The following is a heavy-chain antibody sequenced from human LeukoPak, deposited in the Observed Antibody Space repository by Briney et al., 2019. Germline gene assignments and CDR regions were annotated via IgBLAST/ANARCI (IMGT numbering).Heavy chain of an antibody. V-gene: IGHV3-20*04. Sequence: SGGSLRLSCAASGFTFSSYSMNWVRQAPGKGLEWVSGINWNGGSTGYADSVKGRFTISRDNAKNSLYLQMNSLRAEDTALYYCARDRGSGWYGLHDYWGQGTLVTVSS. D-gene: IGHD6-19*01. CDR1: GFTFSSYS. J-gene: IGHJ4*02. CDR2: INWNGGST. CDR3: ARDRGSGWYGLHDY.